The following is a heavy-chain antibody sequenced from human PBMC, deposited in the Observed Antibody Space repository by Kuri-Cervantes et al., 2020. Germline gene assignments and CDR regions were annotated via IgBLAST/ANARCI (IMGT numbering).Heavy chain of an antibody. J-gene: IGHJ3*02. CDR2: INHSGST. CDR1: GGSFSGYY. D-gene: IGHD6-19*01. Sequence: ESLKIFCAVYGGSFSGYYWSWIRQPPGKGLEWIGEINHSGSTNYNPSLKSRVTISVDTSKNQFSLKLSSVTAADTAGYYCARAWSSGWQKDAFDIWGQGTMVTVSS. CDR3: ARAWSSGWQKDAFDI. V-gene: IGHV4-34*01.